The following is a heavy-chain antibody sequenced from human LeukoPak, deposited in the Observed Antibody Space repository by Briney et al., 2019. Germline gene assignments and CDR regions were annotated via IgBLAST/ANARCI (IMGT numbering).Heavy chain of an antibody. V-gene: IGHV4-34*01. CDR2: INHSGST. Sequence: SETLALTCAVYGGSFSGHYWSWIRQPPGKGLEWIGEINHSGSTNYNPSLKSRVTISVDTSKNQFSLKLSSVTAADTAVYYCARPSGTPYWYFDLWGRGTLVTVSS. D-gene: IGHD1-14*01. CDR3: ARPSGTPYWYFDL. CDR1: GGSFSGHY. J-gene: IGHJ2*01.